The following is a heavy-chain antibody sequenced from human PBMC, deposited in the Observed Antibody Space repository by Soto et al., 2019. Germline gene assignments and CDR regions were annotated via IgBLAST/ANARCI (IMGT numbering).Heavy chain of an antibody. CDR2: ISYHGSDK. Sequence: QVQLVESGGGVVQPGRSLRLSCAASGFTFSNYGMHWVRQAPGKGLEWVAVISYHGSDKYYADSVKGRFTISRDNSKKTLYLQIARLRAEDTAVYYFAKDHLTTTVTAVGYWSQGTLITISS. D-gene: IGHD4-17*01. J-gene: IGHJ4*02. CDR1: GFTFSNYG. CDR3: AKDHLTTTVTAVGY. V-gene: IGHV3-30*18.